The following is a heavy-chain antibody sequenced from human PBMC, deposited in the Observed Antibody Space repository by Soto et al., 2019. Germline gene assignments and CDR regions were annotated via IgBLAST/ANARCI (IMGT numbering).Heavy chain of an antibody. CDR2: IYYSGST. V-gene: IGHV4-59*01. J-gene: IGHJ3*02. Sequence: SETLSLTCTVSGGSISSYYWSWIRQPPGKGLEWIGYIYYSGSTNYNPSLKSRVTISVDTSKNQFSLKLSSVTAADTAVYYCASSYYDFWSGYYYDAFDIWXQGTMVTVSS. CDR1: GGSISSYY. CDR3: ASSYYDFWSGYYYDAFDI. D-gene: IGHD3-3*01.